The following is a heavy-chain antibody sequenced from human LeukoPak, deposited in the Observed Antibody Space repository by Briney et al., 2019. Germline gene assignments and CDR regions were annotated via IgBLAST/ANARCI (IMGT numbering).Heavy chain of an antibody. CDR3: ARDDSSFEYSSSSLIGYFDY. D-gene: IGHD6-6*01. J-gene: IGHJ4*02. CDR2: TYYRYKWYN. V-gene: IGHV6-1*01. Sequence: SQTLSLTCAISGDSVSSNSAAWNWIRQSPSRGLEWLGRTYYRYKWYNDYAVSVKSRITINPDTSKNQFSLQLNSVTPEDTAVYYCARDDSSFEYSSSSLIGYFDYWGQGTLVTVSS. CDR1: GDSVSSNSAA.